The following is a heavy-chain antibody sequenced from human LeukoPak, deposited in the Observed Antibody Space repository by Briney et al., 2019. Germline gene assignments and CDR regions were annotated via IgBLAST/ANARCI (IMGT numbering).Heavy chain of an antibody. CDR1: GFTFSSYD. V-gene: IGHV3-13*01. J-gene: IGHJ6*02. Sequence: GGSLRLSCAASGFTFSSYDMHWVCQATGKGLEWVSAIGTAGDTYYPGSVKGRFTISRENAKNSLYLQMNSLRAGDTAVYYCARELDYARSGMDVWGQGTTVTVSS. D-gene: IGHD4-17*01. CDR3: ARELDYARSGMDV. CDR2: IGTAGDT.